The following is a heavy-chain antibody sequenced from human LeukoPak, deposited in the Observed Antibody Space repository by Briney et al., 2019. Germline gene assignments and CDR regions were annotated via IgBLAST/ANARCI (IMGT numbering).Heavy chain of an antibody. D-gene: IGHD3-3*01. CDR1: GFTFSSYS. Sequence: PGGSLRLSCAASGFTFSSYSMNWVRQAPGKGLEWVGHITSNTDGATTAYAAPVKGRFTISRDDSKNTAYLQIDSLKTEDTAVYYCTTLRVGAWGQGTLVTVSS. V-gene: IGHV3-15*01. CDR3: TTLRVGA. CDR2: ITSNTDGATT. J-gene: IGHJ5*02.